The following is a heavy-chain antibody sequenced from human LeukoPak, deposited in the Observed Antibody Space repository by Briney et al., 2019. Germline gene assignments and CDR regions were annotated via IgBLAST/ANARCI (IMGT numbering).Heavy chain of an antibody. D-gene: IGHD2-15*01. CDR3: ARVLAGYYFDY. Sequence: PGRSLRLSCAASGFTFSSYAMHWVRQAPGKGLEWVAVISYDGSNKYYADSVKGRFTISRDNSKNTLYLQMNSLRAEDTAVYYCARVLAGYYFDYWGQGTLVPVSS. CDR2: ISYDGSNK. V-gene: IGHV3-30*04. CDR1: GFTFSSYA. J-gene: IGHJ4*02.